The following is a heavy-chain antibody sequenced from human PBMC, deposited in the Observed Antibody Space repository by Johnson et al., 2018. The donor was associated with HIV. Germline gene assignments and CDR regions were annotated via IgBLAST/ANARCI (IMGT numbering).Heavy chain of an antibody. J-gene: IGHJ3*02. CDR3: AKGDGYNYAFDI. D-gene: IGHD5-24*01. Sequence: MLLVESGGGVVQPGRSLRLSCSASGFAVSDSFMNWVRLPPGKGLEWVSVIYSGGSTYYADSVKGRFTISRDNSKNTLYLQMSSLRAEDTAVYYCAKGDGYNYAFDIWGQGTMVTVSS. V-gene: IGHV3-66*01. CDR1: GFAVSDSF. CDR2: IYSGGST.